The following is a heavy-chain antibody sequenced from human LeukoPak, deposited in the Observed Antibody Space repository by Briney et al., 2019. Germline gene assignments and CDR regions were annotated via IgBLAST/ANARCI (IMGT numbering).Heavy chain of an antibody. V-gene: IGHV3-13*01. CDR1: GFTFSSYD. CDR3: ARGYVDTAGEDYFDY. Sequence: GGSLRLSCAASGFTFSSYDMHWVRQATGKGLEWVSAIGTAGDTYYPGSVKGRFTISRENAKNSLYLQMNSLRAGDTAVYYRARGYVDTAGEDYFDYWGQGTLVTVSS. D-gene: IGHD5-18*01. CDR2: IGTAGDT. J-gene: IGHJ4*02.